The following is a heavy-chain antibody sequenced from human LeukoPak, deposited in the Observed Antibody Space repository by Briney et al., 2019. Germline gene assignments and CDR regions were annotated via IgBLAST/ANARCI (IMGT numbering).Heavy chain of an antibody. V-gene: IGHV3-15*01. CDR2: IKSKTDGGTT. CDR1: GFTFSNAW. CDR3: TRQQLVFEY. Sequence: GGSLRLSCAASGFTFSNAWMSWVRQAPGQGLEWVGHIKSKTDGGTTDYAAPVKGRFTISRDDSKNSLYLQMNSLKTEDTAVYYCTRQQLVFEYWGQGTLVTVSS. D-gene: IGHD6-13*01. J-gene: IGHJ4*02.